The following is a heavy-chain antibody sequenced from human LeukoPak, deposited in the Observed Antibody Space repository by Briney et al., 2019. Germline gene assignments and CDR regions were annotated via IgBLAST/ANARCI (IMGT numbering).Heavy chain of an antibody. Sequence: SETLSLTCTVSGYSISSGYYWGWIRQPPGKGLEWIGSIYHSGSTYYNPSLKSRVTISVDTSKNQFSLKLSSVTAADTAVYYCAREKGYMVRGKLGYWGQGTLVTVSS. CDR3: AREKGYMVRGKLGY. V-gene: IGHV4-38-2*02. J-gene: IGHJ4*02. CDR1: GYSISSGYY. D-gene: IGHD3-10*01. CDR2: IYHSGST.